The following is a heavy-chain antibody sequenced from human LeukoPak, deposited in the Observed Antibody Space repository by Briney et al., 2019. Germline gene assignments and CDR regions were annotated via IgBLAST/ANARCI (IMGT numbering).Heavy chain of an antibody. CDR1: GFTFRNFW. V-gene: IGHV3-74*01. Sequence: PGGSLRLSCAASGFTFRNFWMNWVRQAPGKGLGWVSRVSIYWSITNYADSVKGRFTISRDNAKNTLYLQMNSLRAEDTAVYYCATSVSVPGAKWGQGTLVTVSS. D-gene: IGHD2-2*01. J-gene: IGHJ4*02. CDR3: ATSVSVPGAK. CDR2: VSIYWSIT.